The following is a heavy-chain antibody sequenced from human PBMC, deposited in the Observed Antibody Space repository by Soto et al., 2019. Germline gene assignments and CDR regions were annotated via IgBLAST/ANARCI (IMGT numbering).Heavy chain of an antibody. D-gene: IGHD4-17*01. CDR1: GYTFTSYY. J-gene: IGHJ3*02. CDR2: INPSGGST. V-gene: IGHV1-46*03. CDR3: ARVYYGDYSLMDAFDI. Sequence: ASVKVSCKASGYTFTSYYMHWVRQAPGQGLEWMGIINPSGGSTSYAQKFQGRVTMTRDTSTSTVYMELSSLRSEDTAVYYCARVYYGDYSLMDAFDIWGQGTMVTVSS.